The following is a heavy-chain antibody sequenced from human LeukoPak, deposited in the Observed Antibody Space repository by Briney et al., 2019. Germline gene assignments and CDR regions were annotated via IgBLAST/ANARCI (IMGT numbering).Heavy chain of an antibody. CDR1: GFTFSTYA. J-gene: IGHJ3*01. CDR3: AKSNYYCSDSCQPDDAFDV. Sequence: GGSLRLSCAASGFTFSTYAMSWVRQVPGKGLEWVSGISNTAGFTSYADSVKGRFTISRDNSKNTLYLQLNSLRAEDTAVYYCAKSNYYCSDSCQPDDAFDVWGQGTMVTVSS. D-gene: IGHD2-15*01. CDR2: ISNTAGFT. V-gene: IGHV3-23*01.